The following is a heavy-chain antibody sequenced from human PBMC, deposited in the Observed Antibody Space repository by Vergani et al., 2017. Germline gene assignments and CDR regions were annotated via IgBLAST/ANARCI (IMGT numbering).Heavy chain of an antibody. CDR2: INPSGGHT. J-gene: IGHJ4*02. D-gene: IGHD3-9*01. V-gene: IGHV1-46*03. CDR3: ARGDYGILTGYRY. CDR1: GYTFSNHY. Sequence: QVQVVQSGAEVKKSGASVKVSCKTSGYTFSNHYMHWARQAPGQGLEWMGIINPSGGHTNYAQKFQGRVTMTRDTSTSTVYMELSSLRSEDTAIYYCARGDYGILTGYRYWGQGTLVTVSA.